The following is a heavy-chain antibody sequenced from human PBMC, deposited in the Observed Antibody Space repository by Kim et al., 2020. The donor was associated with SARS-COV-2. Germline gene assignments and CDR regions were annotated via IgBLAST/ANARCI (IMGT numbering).Heavy chain of an antibody. CDR3: TWETTIEYGLVV. Sequence: GGSLRLSCAVSGLKFSEPWMSWVRQAPGKGLQWLGRSTGGGGTVDSPEPVKDRVGNSRDDSKNTFYLHINDLSPEDTGVYYCTWETTIEYGLVVWGQGTTVTFSS. CDR2: STGGGGTV. CDR1: GLKFSEPW. D-gene: IGHD1-26*01. V-gene: IGHV3-15*01. J-gene: IGHJ6*02.